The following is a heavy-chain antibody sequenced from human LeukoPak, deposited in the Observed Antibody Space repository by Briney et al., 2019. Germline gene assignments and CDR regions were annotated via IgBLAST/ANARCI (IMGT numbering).Heavy chain of an antibody. CDR1: GFSLGDYS. CDR3: ASSEGYYYNRSGIDIGI. J-gene: IGHJ4*02. Sequence: GGSLRLSCAASGFSLGDYSMTWVCQAPGKGLEWVSYIRSDSSAIYYTDSVKGRFTISRDNAKKSLYLQMNSLRAEDTAVYYCASSEGYYYNRSGIDIGIWGQGTLVTVSS. D-gene: IGHD3-22*01. V-gene: IGHV3-48*01. CDR2: IRSDSSAI.